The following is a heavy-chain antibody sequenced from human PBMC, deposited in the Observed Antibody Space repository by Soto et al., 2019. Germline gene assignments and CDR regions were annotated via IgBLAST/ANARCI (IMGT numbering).Heavy chain of an antibody. CDR3: ARERDSEMATPADY. CDR1: GYTFTSYG. J-gene: IGHJ4*02. D-gene: IGHD5-12*01. Sequence: ASVKVSCKASGYTFTSYGISWVRQAPGQGLEWMGWISAYNGNTNYAQKLQGRVTMTTDTSTSTAYMELRSLRSDDTAVYYCARERDSEMATPADYWGQGTLVTVSS. V-gene: IGHV1-18*01. CDR2: ISAYNGNT.